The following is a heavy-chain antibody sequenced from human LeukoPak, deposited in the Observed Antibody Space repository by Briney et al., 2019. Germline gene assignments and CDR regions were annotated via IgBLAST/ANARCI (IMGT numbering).Heavy chain of an antibody. CDR1: GFTFSTDV. Sequence: GGSLRLSCAASGFTFSTDVMTWVRQAPGKGLEWVANIKEDGSKKNYVDSVKGRFTIFRDNAKNSLYLQMNSLRVEDTAVYYCATPLDYYDSSGYHQGGDWGQGTLVTVSS. CDR3: ATPLDYYDSSGYHQGGD. V-gene: IGHV3-7*03. J-gene: IGHJ4*02. D-gene: IGHD3-22*01. CDR2: IKEDGSKK.